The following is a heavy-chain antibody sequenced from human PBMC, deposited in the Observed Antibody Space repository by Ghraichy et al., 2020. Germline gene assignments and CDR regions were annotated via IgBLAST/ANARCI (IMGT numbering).Heavy chain of an antibody. CDR3: VREGEGLLRAYDI. D-gene: IGHD3-3*01. J-gene: IGHJ3*02. CDR2: FYSGGAT. CDR1: GFIVSSNY. V-gene: IGHV3-53*01. Sequence: GESLNISCVASGFIVSSNYMSWVRQAPGKGLEWVSVFYSGGATFYADSVKGRFTISRDNSKNTLYLQMNSLRDEDTAVYYCVREGEGLLRAYDIWGQGTMVTVSS.